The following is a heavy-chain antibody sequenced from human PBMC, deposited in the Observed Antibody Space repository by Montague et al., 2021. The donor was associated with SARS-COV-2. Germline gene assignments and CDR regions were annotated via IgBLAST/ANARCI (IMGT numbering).Heavy chain of an antibody. V-gene: IGHV4-38-2*02. CDR1: GYSISTGYY. Sequence: SETLSLTCTVSGYSISTGYYWGWIRQPPGKGLEWIGTIYHSGSTYFNPSLESRVTISVDTSKNQFSLKMYSVTAADTAQFYCARDRTFRDGYLDAFEIWGQGTMVTVSS. J-gene: IGHJ3*02. CDR3: ARDRTFRDGYLDAFEI. CDR2: IYHSGST. D-gene: IGHD5-24*01.